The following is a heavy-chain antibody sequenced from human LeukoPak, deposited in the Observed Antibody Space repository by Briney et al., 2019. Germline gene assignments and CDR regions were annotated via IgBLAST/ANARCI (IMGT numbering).Heavy chain of an antibody. CDR3: TTSYYYGSGSYYNG. Sequence: GGSLRLSCADSGFTFSNAWMSWVRQAPGKGLEWVGRIKSKTDGGTTDYAAPVKGRFTISRDDSKNTLYLQMNSLKTEDTAVYYCTTSYYYGSGSYYNGWGQGTLVTVSS. J-gene: IGHJ4*02. D-gene: IGHD3-10*01. CDR2: IKSKTDGGTT. CDR1: GFTFSNAW. V-gene: IGHV3-15*01.